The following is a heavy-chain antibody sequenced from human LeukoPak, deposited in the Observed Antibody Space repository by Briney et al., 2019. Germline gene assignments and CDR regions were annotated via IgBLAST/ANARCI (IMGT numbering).Heavy chain of an antibody. CDR2: ISAYNGNT. CDR3: ARDENWNYISYYYYMDV. J-gene: IGHJ6*03. Sequence: ASVKVSCKASGYTFTSYGISWVRQAPGQGLEWMGWISAYNGNTNYAQKLQGRVTMTTDTSTSTAYMELRSLRSDDTAVYYCARDENWNYISYYYYMDVWGKGTTVTVSS. CDR1: GYTFTSYG. D-gene: IGHD1-7*01. V-gene: IGHV1-18*01.